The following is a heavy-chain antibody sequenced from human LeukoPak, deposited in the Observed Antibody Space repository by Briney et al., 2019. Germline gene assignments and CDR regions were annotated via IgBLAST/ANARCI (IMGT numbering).Heavy chain of an antibody. D-gene: IGHD3-22*01. CDR2: IYYSGST. CDR3: ARQYYYDSSGYYPNWFDP. V-gene: IGHV4-39*01. J-gene: IGHJ5*02. Sequence: SETLSLTCTVSGGSISSSSYYWGWIRQPPGKGLEWIGNIYYSGSTYYNPSLKSRVTISVDTSKNQFSLKLSSLTAADTAVYYCARQYYYDSSGYYPNWFDPWGQGTLVTVSS. CDR1: GGSISSSSYY.